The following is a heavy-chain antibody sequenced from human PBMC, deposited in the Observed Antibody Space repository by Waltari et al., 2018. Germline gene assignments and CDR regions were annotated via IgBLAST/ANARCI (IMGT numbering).Heavy chain of an antibody. Sequence: QVQLVQLGAGWKKPGSSVTVPCRASGGTFSRHAITSVRQAHLQGLEWMGVIIPIFGTANYAQKFQGRVTITADESTGTAYMELSSLRSEDTAVYYCARLPEIGGVPAAIAGDYWGQGTLVTVSS. V-gene: IGHV1-69*01. CDR1: GGTFSRHA. D-gene: IGHD2-2*02. CDR3: ARLPEIGGVPAAIAGDY. J-gene: IGHJ4*02. CDR2: IIPIFGTA.